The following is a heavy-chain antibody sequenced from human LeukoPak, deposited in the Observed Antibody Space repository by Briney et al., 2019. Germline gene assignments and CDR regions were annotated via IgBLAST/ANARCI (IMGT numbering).Heavy chain of an antibody. V-gene: IGHV1-24*01. CDR3: ATALLRYFDWLLPPFDY. J-gene: IGHJ4*02. CDR1: GYTLTELS. CDR2: FDPEDGET. Sequence: ASVKVSCKVSGYTLTELSMHWVRQAPGKGLEWMGGFDPEDGETIYAQKFQGRVTMTEDTSTDTAYMELSSLRSEDTAVYYCATALLRYFDWLLPPFDYWGQGTLVTVSS. D-gene: IGHD3-9*01.